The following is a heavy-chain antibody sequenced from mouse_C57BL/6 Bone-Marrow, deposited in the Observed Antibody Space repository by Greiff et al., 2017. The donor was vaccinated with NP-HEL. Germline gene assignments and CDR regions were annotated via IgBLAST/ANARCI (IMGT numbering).Heavy chain of an antibody. D-gene: IGHD2-1*01. J-gene: IGHJ4*01. CDR3: ATSNPLYYYAMDY. CDR1: GFSLTSYG. CDR2: IWSGGST. V-gene: IGHV2-2*01. Sequence: VKLMESGPGLVQPSQSLSITCTVSGFSLTSYGVHWVRQSPGKGLEWLGVIWSGGSTDYNAAFISRLSISKDNSKSQVFFKMNSLQADDTAIYYCATSNPLYYYAMDYWGQGTSVTVSS.